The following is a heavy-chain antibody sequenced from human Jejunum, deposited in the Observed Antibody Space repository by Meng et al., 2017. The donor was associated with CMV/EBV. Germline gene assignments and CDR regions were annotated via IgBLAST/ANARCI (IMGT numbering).Heavy chain of an antibody. CDR3: TTAKNYAFDY. CDR1: EFAFNNHA. CDR2: MSDTGTST. J-gene: IGHJ4*02. Sequence: LSCAACEFAFNNHARAWVRQAPGKGLEWVSLMSDTGTSTYYAGSVKGRFTISTDQSKTTLYLQMNSLRAEDTAVYYCTTAKNYAFDYWGQGALVTVSS. D-gene: IGHD3-16*01. V-gene: IGHV3-23*01.